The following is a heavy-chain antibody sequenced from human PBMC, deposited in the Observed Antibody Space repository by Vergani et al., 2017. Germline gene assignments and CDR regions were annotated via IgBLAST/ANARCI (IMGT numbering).Heavy chain of an antibody. J-gene: IGHJ5*02. Sequence: QVQLQESGPGLVKPSQTLSLTCTVSGCSIISGVYYWSWIRQPPGKGLEWIGYLYYSGSTYYNPSLKSRVTISVDTSKNQFSLKLSSVTAADTAVYYCARVVQIWFGARAGAFDPWGQGTLVTVSS. CDR1: GCSIISGVYY. D-gene: IGHD3-10*01. V-gene: IGHV4-30-4*08. CDR3: ARVVQIWFGARAGAFDP. CDR2: LYYSGST.